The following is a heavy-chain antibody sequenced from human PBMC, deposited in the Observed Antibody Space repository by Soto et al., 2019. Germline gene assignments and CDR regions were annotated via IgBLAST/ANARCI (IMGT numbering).Heavy chain of an antibody. D-gene: IGHD5-18*01. CDR2: IYYSGST. Sequence: QVQLQESGPGLVKPSQTLSLTCTVSGGSISSGGYYWSWIRQHPGKGLEWIGYIYYSGSTYYNPSLKSRVTISVDPSKDQFSLKVSSVAAADTAVYFWARSGYSYGPKPLLYWGQGTLVTVSS. V-gene: IGHV4-31*03. CDR1: GGSISSGGYY. CDR3: ARSGYSYGPKPLLY. J-gene: IGHJ4*02.